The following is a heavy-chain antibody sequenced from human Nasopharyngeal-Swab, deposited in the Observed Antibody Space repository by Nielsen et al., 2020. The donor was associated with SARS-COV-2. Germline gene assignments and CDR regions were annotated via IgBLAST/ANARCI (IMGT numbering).Heavy chain of an antibody. Sequence: GESLKISCAASGFTFSSYEMNWVRQAPGKGLEWVSYISSSGSTIYYADSVKGRFTISRDNAKNSLYLQMNSLRAEDTAVYYCARDTTWDTAMVEYYYYYYGMDVWGQGTTVTVSS. J-gene: IGHJ6*02. V-gene: IGHV3-48*03. D-gene: IGHD5-18*01. CDR3: ARDTTWDTAMVEYYYYYYGMDV. CDR2: ISSSGSTI. CDR1: GFTFSSYE.